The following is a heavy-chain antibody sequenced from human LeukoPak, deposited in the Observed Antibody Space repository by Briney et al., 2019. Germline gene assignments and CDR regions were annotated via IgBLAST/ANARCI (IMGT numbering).Heavy chain of an antibody. CDR1: DFPFSGYG. J-gene: IGHJ6*03. CDR2: ISSSSSYI. Sequence: GGSLRLSCATFDFPFSGYGMHWVRQAPGKGLEWVSSISSSSSYIYYADSVKGRFTISRDNAKNSLYLQMNSLRAEDTAVYYCARLAARLHYYYMDVWGKGTTVTVSS. V-gene: IGHV3-21*01. CDR3: ARLAARLHYYYMDV. D-gene: IGHD6-6*01.